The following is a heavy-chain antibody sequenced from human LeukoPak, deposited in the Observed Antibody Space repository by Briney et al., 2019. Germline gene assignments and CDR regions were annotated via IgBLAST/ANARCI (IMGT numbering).Heavy chain of an antibody. CDR3: ARGGTYRYGSSDY. J-gene: IGHJ4*02. Sequence: GESLKISCKGSGYTFTNYWIGWVRQMPGKGLEWMGIIHPGDSGTRYSPSFEGKVTMSVDESITTAYLQWSSLRASDSAIYYCARGGTYRYGSSDYWGQGTLVTVSS. CDR1: GYTFTNYW. D-gene: IGHD5-18*01. V-gene: IGHV5-51*01. CDR2: IHPGDSGT.